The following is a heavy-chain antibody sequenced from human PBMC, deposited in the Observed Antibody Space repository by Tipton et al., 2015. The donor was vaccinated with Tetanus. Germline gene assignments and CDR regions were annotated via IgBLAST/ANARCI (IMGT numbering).Heavy chain of an antibody. J-gene: IGHJ4*02. CDR1: GFTFSSYG. CDR3: TTGYDSSGYYPYDY. Sequence: SLRLSCAASGFTFSSYGMHWVRQAPGKGLEWVAVIWYDGSNKYYADSVKGRFTISRDNSKNTLYLQMNSLRAEDTAVYYCTTGYDSSGYYPYDYWGQGTLVTVSS. V-gene: IGHV3-33*01. CDR2: IWYDGSNK. D-gene: IGHD3-22*01.